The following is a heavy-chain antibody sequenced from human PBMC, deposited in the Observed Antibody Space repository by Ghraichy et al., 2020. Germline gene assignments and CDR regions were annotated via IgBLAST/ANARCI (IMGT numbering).Heavy chain of an antibody. CDR3: ARGSPVLYYYGSGSYIGY. V-gene: IGHV4-34*01. J-gene: IGHJ4*02. CDR1: GGSFSGYY. D-gene: IGHD3-10*01. Sequence: SETLSLTCAVYGGSFSGYYWSWIRQPPGKGLEWIGEINHSGSTNYNPSLKSRVTISVDTSKNQFSLKLSSVTAADTAVYYCARGSPVLYYYGSGSYIGYWGQGTLVTVSS. CDR2: INHSGST.